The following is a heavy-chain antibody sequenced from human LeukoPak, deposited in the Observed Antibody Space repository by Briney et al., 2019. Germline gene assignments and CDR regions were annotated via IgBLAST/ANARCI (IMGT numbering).Heavy chain of an antibody. CDR3: AGSRGGYASHYFDY. J-gene: IGHJ4*02. CDR2: IYTSGST. Sequence: PSETLSLTCTVSGGSISRYYWSWIRQPAGKGLDGIGRIYTSGSTNYNPSLKSRVTMSVDTSKNQFSLKLSSVTAADTAVYYCAGSRGGYASHYFDYWGQGTLVTVSS. V-gene: IGHV4-4*07. CDR1: GGSISRYY. D-gene: IGHD6-25*01.